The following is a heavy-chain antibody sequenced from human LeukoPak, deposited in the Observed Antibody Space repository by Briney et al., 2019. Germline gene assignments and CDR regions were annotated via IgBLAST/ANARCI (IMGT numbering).Heavy chain of an antibody. CDR1: GYTFTGYY. V-gene: IGHV1-2*02. CDR3: ARGPKASPGSYYFDY. D-gene: IGHD6-6*01. Sequence: ASVKVSCKASGYTFTGYYMHWVRQAPGQGLEWMGWINPNSGGTNYAQNFQGRVTMTRDTSISATYMELSRLRSADTAVYYCARGPKASPGSYYFDYWGQGTLVTVSS. CDR2: INPNSGGT. J-gene: IGHJ4*02.